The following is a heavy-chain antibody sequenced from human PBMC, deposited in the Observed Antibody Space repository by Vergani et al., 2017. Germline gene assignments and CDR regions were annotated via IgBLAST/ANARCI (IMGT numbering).Heavy chain of an antibody. CDR1: GDSLSSSDHY. CDR3: AREYSSSVGFLAY. J-gene: IGHJ4*02. CDR2: IYTSEST. D-gene: IGHD6-6*01. V-gene: IGHV4-61*02. Sequence: QVQLQESGPGLVKPSQTLSLTCTVSGDSLSSSDHYWSWIRQPAGKGLEWIGRIYTSESTNYNPSLKSRVTMSVDTSKNQFSLKLSSVTAADTAVYYCAREYSSSVGFLAYWGQGTLVTVSS.